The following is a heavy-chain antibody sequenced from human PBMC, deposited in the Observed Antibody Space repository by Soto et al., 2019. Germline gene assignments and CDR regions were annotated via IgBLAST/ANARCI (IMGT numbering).Heavy chain of an antibody. V-gene: IGHV3-7*03. D-gene: IGHD1-20*01. CDR1: GFTLSSYW. CDR2: IKHDGGDK. Sequence: EVQMVESGGGLVQPGGSLRLSCAASGFTLSSYWMSWVRQAPGKGLEWVANIKHDGGDKYIVDSVKGRFTISRDNAKNSLYLQMSSLRAEDTAVYHCARGRYNWNYWGQGTLVTVSS. CDR3: ARGRYNWNY. J-gene: IGHJ4*02.